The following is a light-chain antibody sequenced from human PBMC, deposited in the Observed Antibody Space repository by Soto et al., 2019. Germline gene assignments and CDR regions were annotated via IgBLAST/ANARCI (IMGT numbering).Light chain of an antibody. CDR1: SSDVGGYNY. V-gene: IGLV2-8*01. J-gene: IGLJ2*01. CDR2: EVT. CDR3: SSYGGGNILL. Sequence: QSALTQPPSASGSPGQSVTISCTGTSSDVGGYNYVSWYQQHPGKAPKLMIYEVTKRPSGVPDRFSGSKSANTASLTVSGLQAEDEADYYCSSYGGGNILLFGGGTKLTVL.